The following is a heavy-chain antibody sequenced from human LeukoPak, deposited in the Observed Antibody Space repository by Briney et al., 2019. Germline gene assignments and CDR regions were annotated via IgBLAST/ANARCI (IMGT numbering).Heavy chain of an antibody. CDR2: IIPILGIA. CDR3: ARIYRSSTSCYYFDY. CDR1: GGTFSSYA. Sequence: SVKVSCKASGGTFSSYAISWVRQAPGQGLEWMGRIIPILGIANYAQKFQGRVTITADKSTSTAYMELSSLRSEDTAVYYCARIYRSSTSCYYFDYWGQGTLVTVSS. V-gene: IGHV1-69*04. D-gene: IGHD2-2*01. J-gene: IGHJ4*02.